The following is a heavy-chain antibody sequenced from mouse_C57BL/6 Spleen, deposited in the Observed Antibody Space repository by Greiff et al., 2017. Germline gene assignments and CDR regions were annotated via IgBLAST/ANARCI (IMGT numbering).Heavy chain of an antibody. Sequence: VQLQQSGPELVKPGASVKISCKASGYAFSSSWMNWVKQRPGKGLEWIGRIYPGDGDTNYNGKFKGKATLTADKSSSTAYMQLSSLTSEDSAVYFCAREGNYARRGYFDYWGQGTTLTVSS. CDR1: GYAFSSSW. V-gene: IGHV1-82*01. CDR2: IYPGDGDT. CDR3: AREGNYARRGYFDY. D-gene: IGHD2-1*01. J-gene: IGHJ2*01.